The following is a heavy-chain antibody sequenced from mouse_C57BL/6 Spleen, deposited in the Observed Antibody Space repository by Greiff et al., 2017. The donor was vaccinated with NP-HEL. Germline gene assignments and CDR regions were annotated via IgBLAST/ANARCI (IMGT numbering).Heavy chain of an antibody. CDR1: GYTFTSYW. CDR3: ARSGYYSKGYFDY. J-gene: IGHJ2*01. V-gene: IGHV1-69*01. Sequence: VQLKQPGAELVMPGASVKLSCKASGYTFTSYWMHWVKQRPGQGLEWIGEIDPSDSYTNYNQKFKGKSTLTVDKSSSTAYMQLSSLTSEDSAVCDCARSGYYSKGYFDYWGQGTTLTVSS. CDR2: IDPSDSYT. D-gene: IGHD2-5*01.